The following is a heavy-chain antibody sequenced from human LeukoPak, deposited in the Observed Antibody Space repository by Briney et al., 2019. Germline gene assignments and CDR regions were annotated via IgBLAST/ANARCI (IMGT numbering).Heavy chain of an antibody. CDR1: GGTFSSYA. J-gene: IGHJ5*02. CDR2: IIPILGIA. D-gene: IGHD6-19*01. V-gene: IGHV1-69*04. CDR3: AKSYNSAAIHP. Sequence: GSSVKVSCKASGGTFSSYAISWVRQAPGQGLEWMGRIIPILGIANYAQKFQGRVTITADKSTSTAYMELSSLRSEDTAVYYCAKSYNSAAIHPWGQGTLVTVSS.